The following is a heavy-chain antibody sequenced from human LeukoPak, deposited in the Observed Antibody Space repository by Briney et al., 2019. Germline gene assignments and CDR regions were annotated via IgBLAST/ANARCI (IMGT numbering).Heavy chain of an antibody. CDR2: ISDIGSI. J-gene: IGHJ4*02. V-gene: IGHV4-59*08. CDR1: GGSISSYY. D-gene: IGHD2/OR15-2a*01. Sequence: SETLSLTCTVSGGSISSYYWSWIRQPPGKGLEWIAYISDIGSINYDPSLKSQVTISLDTSKNQFSLKLSSVTAADTAVYYCAGHHPRNTVDFWGQGTLVTVSS. CDR3: AGHHPRNTVDF.